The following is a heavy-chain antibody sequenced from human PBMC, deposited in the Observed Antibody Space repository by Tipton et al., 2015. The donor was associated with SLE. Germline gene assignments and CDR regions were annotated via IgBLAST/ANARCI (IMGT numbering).Heavy chain of an antibody. CDR2: IIWNGGIT. Sequence: SLRLSCAASGFSFDDYVMSWVRQRPGRGLEWVSGIIWNGGITGYADSVKGRFTISRDNSKNTLYLQMNSLRAEDTAVYWCTRDMGIDHLFDYWGQGILVTVSS. CDR3: TRDMGIDHLFDY. CDR1: GFSFDDYV. V-gene: IGHV3-20*04. D-gene: IGHD2-21*01. J-gene: IGHJ4*02.